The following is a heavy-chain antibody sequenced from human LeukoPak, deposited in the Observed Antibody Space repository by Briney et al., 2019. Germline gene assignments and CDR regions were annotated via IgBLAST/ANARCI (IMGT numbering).Heavy chain of an antibody. D-gene: IGHD6-13*01. J-gene: IGHJ6*04. CDR1: GGSFSSSTYY. Sequence: SETLSLTCTVSGGSFSSSTYYWGWIRQPPGKGLEWIGSVYYSGSTYYNQSLKSRVTISVDTSKNQFSLKLSSVTAADTAVYYCASAAAAGILDVWGKGTTVTVSS. V-gene: IGHV4-39*07. CDR2: VYYSGST. CDR3: ASAAAAGILDV.